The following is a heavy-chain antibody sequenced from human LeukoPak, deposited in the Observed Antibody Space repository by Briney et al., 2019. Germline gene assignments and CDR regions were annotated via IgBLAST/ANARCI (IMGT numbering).Heavy chain of an antibody. D-gene: IGHD6-6*01. CDR2: INPSGGST. CDR3: ARAHELYSSSSAPYGY. Sequence: ASVDVSCKASGYTFTSYYMHWVRQAPGQGLEWMGIINPSGGSTSYAQKFQGRVTMTRDTSTSTVYMELSSLRAEDTAVYYCARAHELYSSSSAPYGYWGQGTLVT. V-gene: IGHV1-46*01. J-gene: IGHJ4*02. CDR1: GYTFTSYY.